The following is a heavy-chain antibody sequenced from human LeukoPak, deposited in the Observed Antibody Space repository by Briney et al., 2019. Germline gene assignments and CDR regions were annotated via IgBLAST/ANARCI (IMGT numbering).Heavy chain of an antibody. CDR2: IRYDGSNK. Sequence: GGSLRLSCAASGFTFSSYGMHWVRQAPGKGLEWVAFIRYDGSNKYYADSVKGRFTISRDSSKNTLYLQMNSLRAEDTAVYYCAKRYYDSGGYYPDYWGQGTLVTVSS. CDR3: AKRYYDSGGYYPDY. D-gene: IGHD3-22*01. V-gene: IGHV3-30*02. J-gene: IGHJ4*02. CDR1: GFTFSSYG.